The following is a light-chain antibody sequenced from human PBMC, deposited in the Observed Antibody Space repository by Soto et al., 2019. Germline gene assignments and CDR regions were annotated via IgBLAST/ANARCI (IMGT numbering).Light chain of an antibody. CDR3: LQYDNFPLT. Sequence: DIQMTQSPSALSASVGDRVTISCRASQDIGNHLTWFQQKPGKVPQLLIYAASNLQTGVPSRFSGSGSGTDFTFTISSLQPEDIATYYCLQYDNFPLTFGQGTRLEIK. CDR2: AAS. CDR1: QDIGNH. J-gene: IGKJ5*01. V-gene: IGKV1-33*01.